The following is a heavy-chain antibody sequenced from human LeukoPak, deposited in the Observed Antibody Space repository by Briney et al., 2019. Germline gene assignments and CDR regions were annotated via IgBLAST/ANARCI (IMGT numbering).Heavy chain of an antibody. V-gene: IGHV3-33*08. Sequence: GGSLRLSCAASGFTFSSYWMSWVRQAPGKGLECVAVIWYDGSNKYYADSVKGRLTISRDNSKNTLYLQMNSLRAEDTAVYYCARDGPRLYTVLYGMDVWGQGTTVTVSS. D-gene: IGHD4-4*01. J-gene: IGHJ6*02. CDR1: GFTFSSYW. CDR3: ARDGPRLYTVLYGMDV. CDR2: IWYDGSNK.